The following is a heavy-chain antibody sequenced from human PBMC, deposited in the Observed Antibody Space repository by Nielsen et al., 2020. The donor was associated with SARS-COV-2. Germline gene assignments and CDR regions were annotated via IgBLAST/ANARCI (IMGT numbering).Heavy chain of an antibody. D-gene: IGHD6-19*01. CDR3: ARGGQWLFDY. CDR1: GGSISSYY. V-gene: IGHV4-59*01. J-gene: IGHJ4*02. CDR2: IYYSGST. Sequence: SETLSLTCIVSGGSISSYYWSWIRQPPGKGLEWIGYIYYSGSTNYNPSLKSRVTISVDTSKNQFSLKLSSVTAADTAVYYCARGGQWLFDYWGQGTLVTVSS.